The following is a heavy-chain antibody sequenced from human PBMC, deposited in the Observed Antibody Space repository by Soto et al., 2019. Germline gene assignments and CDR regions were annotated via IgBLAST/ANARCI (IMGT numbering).Heavy chain of an antibody. CDR1: GFTFSNAW. J-gene: IGHJ3*02. Sequence: GGSLRLSCSDSGFTFSNAWMSWVRQAPAKGLEWVGRIKSKTDGGTTDYAAPVKGRFTISRDDSKNTLYLQMNSLKTEDTAVYYCTTNSVDTAMGVYLWVWWTPGAFDIWGQGTMVTVSS. CDR2: IKSKTDGGTT. V-gene: IGHV3-15*01. D-gene: IGHD5-18*01. CDR3: TTNSVDTAMGVYLWVWWTPGAFDI.